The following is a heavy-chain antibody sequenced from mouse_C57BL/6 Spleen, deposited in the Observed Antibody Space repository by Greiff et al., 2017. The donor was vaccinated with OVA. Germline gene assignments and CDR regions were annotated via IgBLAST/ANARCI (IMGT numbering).Heavy chain of an antibody. CDR1: GYAFTNYL. Sequence: VKLMESGAELVRPGTSVKVSCKASGYAFTNYLIEWVKQRPGQGLEWIGVINPGSGGTNYNEKFKGKATLTADKSSSTAYMQLSSLTSEDSAVYFCARYDWDVRYFDYWGQGTTLTVSS. D-gene: IGHD4-1*01. J-gene: IGHJ2*01. V-gene: IGHV1-54*01. CDR3: ARYDWDVRYFDY. CDR2: INPGSGGT.